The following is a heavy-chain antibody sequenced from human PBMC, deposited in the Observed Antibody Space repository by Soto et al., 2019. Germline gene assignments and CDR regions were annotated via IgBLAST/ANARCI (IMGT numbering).Heavy chain of an antibody. V-gene: IGHV1-69*13. J-gene: IGHJ3*02. CDR1: GGTFSSYA. CDR3: ARQGYYYDSSGDLINDAFDI. Sequence: SVKVSCKASGGTFSSYAISWVRQAPGQGLEWMGGIIPIFGTANYAQKFQGRVTITADESTSTACMELSSLRSEDTAVYYCARQGYYYDSSGDLINDAFDIWGQGTMVTVSS. CDR2: IIPIFGTA. D-gene: IGHD3-22*01.